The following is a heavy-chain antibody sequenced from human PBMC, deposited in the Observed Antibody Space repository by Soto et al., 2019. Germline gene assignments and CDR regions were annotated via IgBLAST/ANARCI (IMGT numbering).Heavy chain of an antibody. CDR2: INPNSGGT. CDR1: GYTFTGYY. J-gene: IGHJ2*01. CDR3: ARPYSLDSSGWKHWYFDL. V-gene: IGHV1-2*02. Sequence: GASVKVSCKASGYTFTGYYMHWVRQAPGQGLEWMGWINPNSGGTNYAQKFQGRVTMTRDTSISTAYMELSRLRSDDTAVYYCARPYSLDSSGWKHWYFDLWGRGTLVTVSS. D-gene: IGHD6-19*01.